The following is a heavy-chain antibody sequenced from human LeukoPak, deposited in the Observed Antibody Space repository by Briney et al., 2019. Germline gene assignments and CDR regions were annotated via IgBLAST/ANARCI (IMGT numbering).Heavy chain of an antibody. CDR3: AKDPSGASIVRYFDY. Sequence: GGSLRLSCAASGFTFSSYAMSWVRQAPGKGLEWVPVISGSGASTFYADSVKGRFSISRDNSKNTLYLQMNSLRAEDTAVYYCAKDPSGASIVRYFDYWGQGTLVIVSS. D-gene: IGHD3-16*02. J-gene: IGHJ4*02. V-gene: IGHV3-23*01. CDR1: GFTFSSYA. CDR2: ISGSGAST.